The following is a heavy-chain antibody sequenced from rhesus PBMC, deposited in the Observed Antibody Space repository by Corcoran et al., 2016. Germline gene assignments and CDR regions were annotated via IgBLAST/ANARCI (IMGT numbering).Heavy chain of an antibody. CDR3: AISINMDNGLIF. V-gene: IGHV4S9*01. D-gene: IGHD4-11*01. CDR2: IYGAGRNT. Sequence: VQLQESGPGLVKSSETLSLTCAVSGGSISETYFWNWVRHPTGKGLEWIGDIYGAGRNTHYDPSLRSRNFISKDISTNQFVLRLNYGTDADTAVYYCAISINMDNGLIFWGAGVLVTVSS. CDR1: GGSISETYF. J-gene: IGHJ5-1*01.